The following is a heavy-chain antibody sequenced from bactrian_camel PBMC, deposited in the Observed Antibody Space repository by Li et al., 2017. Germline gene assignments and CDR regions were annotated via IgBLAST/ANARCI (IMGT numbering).Heavy chain of an antibody. Sequence: HVQLVESGGGSVQAGGSLRLSCAASGYTSGTYCMAWFRQAPGKQREGVARIATGSGNTYYADSVKGQFTISQDNAKNTVYLQMNSLKPEDTAMYYCAADYERPKCRYGGSWEPYDMDYWGKGTQVTVS. J-gene: IGHJ7*01. D-gene: IGHD6*01. CDR2: IATGSGNT. V-gene: IGHV3S1*01. CDR1: GYTSGTYC.